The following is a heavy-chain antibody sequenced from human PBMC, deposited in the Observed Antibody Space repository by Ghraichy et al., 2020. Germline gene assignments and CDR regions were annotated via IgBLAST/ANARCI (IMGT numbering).Heavy chain of an antibody. CDR3: ARRYSSSWHDYSYGMDV. CDR1: GGSFSGYY. D-gene: IGHD6-13*01. Sequence: SETLSRTCAVYGGSFSGYYWSWIRQPPGKGLEWIGEINHSGSTNYNPFLKSRVTISVDTSKNQFSLKLSSVTAADTAVYYCARRYSSSWHDYSYGMDVWGQGTTVTVSS. J-gene: IGHJ6*02. CDR2: INHSGST. V-gene: IGHV4-34*01.